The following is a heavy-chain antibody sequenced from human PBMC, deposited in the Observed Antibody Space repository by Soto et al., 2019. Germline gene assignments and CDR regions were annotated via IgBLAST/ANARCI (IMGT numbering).Heavy chain of an antibody. CDR3: ARQRSSSWYAFAMDV. CDR2: IYYSGSA. V-gene: IGHV4-59*08. CDR1: GGSISSYY. Sequence: QVQLQESGPGLVKPSETLSLTCTVSGGSISSYYWSWIRQPPGKGLEWMGYIYYSGSAHYNPSLKSRVPMSVDTSQNQFSLRLSSVTAADTALYYCARQRSSSWYAFAMDVWGQGTTVTVSS. D-gene: IGHD6-13*01. J-gene: IGHJ6*02.